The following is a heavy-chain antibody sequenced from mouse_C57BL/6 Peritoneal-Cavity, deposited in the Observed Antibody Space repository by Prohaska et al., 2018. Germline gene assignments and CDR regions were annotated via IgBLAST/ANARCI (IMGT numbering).Heavy chain of an antibody. J-gene: IGHJ1*03. D-gene: IGHD4-1*01. CDR1: GIDFIRYW. Sequence: EVKLLQSGGGLVQPGGSLKLSCAASGIDFIRYWISWVRRAPGKGLELIGEINSDSSTINYAPSLKDKFIISRDKAKNTQYLQMSKVRSEDTALYYCASPNWDWYFDVWGTGTKVTVSS. CDR3: ASPNWDWYFDV. V-gene: IGHV4-1*01. CDR2: INSDSSTI.